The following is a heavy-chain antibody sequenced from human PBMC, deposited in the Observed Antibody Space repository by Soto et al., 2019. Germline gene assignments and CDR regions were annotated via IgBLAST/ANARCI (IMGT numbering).Heavy chain of an antibody. CDR2: IYYSGST. D-gene: IGHD1-1*01. CDR3: ARGVGLERRWAYFDY. V-gene: IGHV4-31*03. Sequence: SETLSLTCTVSGGSISIGGYYWSWIRQHPGKGLEWIGYIYYSGSTYYNPSLKSRVTISVDTSKNQFSLKLSSVTAADTAVYYCARGVGLERRWAYFDYWGQGNMVAVSS. CDR1: GGSISIGGYY. J-gene: IGHJ4*02.